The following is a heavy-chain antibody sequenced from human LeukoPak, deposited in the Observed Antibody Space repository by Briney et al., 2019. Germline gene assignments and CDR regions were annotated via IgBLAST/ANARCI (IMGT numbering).Heavy chain of an antibody. CDR1: GGSISSYY. CDR2: IYYSGST. V-gene: IGHV4-59*08. D-gene: IGHD3-10*01. J-gene: IGHJ4*02. Sequence: SETLSLTCTVSGGSISSYYWSWIRQPPGKGLEWIGYIYYSGSTNYNPSLKSRVTISVDTSKNQFSLKLSSVTAADTAVYYCASTSMVRGVRPGYWGQGTPVTVSS. CDR3: ASTSMVRGVRPGY.